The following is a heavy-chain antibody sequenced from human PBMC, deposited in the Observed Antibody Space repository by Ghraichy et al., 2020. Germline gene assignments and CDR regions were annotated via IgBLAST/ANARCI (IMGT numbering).Heavy chain of an antibody. Sequence: SETLSLTCTVSGGSISSYYWSWIRQPPGKGLEWIGYIYYSGSTNYNPSLKSRVTISVDTSKTPFSLKLSSVTAADTAVYYCARARGGMYGPHYGIDYWGQGTLVTVSS. CDR1: GGSISSYY. CDR2: IYYSGST. D-gene: IGHD4/OR15-4a*01. J-gene: IGHJ4*02. V-gene: IGHV4-59*01. CDR3: ARARGGMYGPHYGIDY.